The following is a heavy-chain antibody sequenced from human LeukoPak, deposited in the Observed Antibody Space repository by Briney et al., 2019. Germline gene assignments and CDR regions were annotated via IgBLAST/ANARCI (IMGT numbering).Heavy chain of an antibody. CDR2: ISYDGSNK. CDR3: AKGDRIAAAGVDY. CDR1: GFTFSSYG. V-gene: IGHV3-30*18. D-gene: IGHD6-13*01. J-gene: IGHJ4*02. Sequence: GGSLRLSCAASGFTFSSYGMHWVRQAPGKGLEWVAVISYDGSNKYYADSVKGRFTISRDNSKNTLYLQMNSLRAEDTAVYYCAKGDRIAAAGVDYWGQGTLVTVSS.